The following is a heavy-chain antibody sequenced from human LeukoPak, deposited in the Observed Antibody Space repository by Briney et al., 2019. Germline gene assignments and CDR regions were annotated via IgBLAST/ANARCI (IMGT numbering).Heavy chain of an antibody. Sequence: SETLSLTCSVSGGSIRSDYWAWIRQPPGKGLEWIGYMFYTGSTNYNPSLKSRVTISLATSKNQFSLKLSSVAAADTAVYYCARVSVVYGMDVWGRGTTVTVSS. J-gene: IGHJ6*02. CDR1: GGSIRSDY. CDR3: ARVSVVYGMDV. CDR2: MFYTGST. V-gene: IGHV4-59*01.